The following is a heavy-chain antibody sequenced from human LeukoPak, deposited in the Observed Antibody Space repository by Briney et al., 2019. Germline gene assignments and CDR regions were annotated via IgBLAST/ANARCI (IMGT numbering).Heavy chain of an antibody. Sequence: ASVKVSCKASGYTFTSYDINWVRQATGQGLEWMGWMNPNSGNKGYAQKFQGRVTMARNTSISTAYMELSSLRSEDTAVYYCAREDRGVLIVDYWGQGTLVTVSS. CDR1: GYTFTSYD. CDR3: AREDRGVLIVDY. V-gene: IGHV1-8*01. CDR2: MNPNSGNK. J-gene: IGHJ4*02. D-gene: IGHD3-10*01.